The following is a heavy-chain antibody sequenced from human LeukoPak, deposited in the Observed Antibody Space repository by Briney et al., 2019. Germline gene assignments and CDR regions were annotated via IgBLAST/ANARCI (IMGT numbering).Heavy chain of an antibody. Sequence: GRSLRLSCAASGFTFDDYAMHWVGQAPGKGLEWVSGISWNSGSIGYADSVKGRFTISRDNAKNSLYLQMNSLRAEDTALYYCAKVLLRFGELLSPFDYWGQGTLVTVSS. J-gene: IGHJ4*02. CDR3: AKVLLRFGELLSPFDY. CDR1: GFTFDDYA. V-gene: IGHV3-9*01. CDR2: ISWNSGSI. D-gene: IGHD3-10*01.